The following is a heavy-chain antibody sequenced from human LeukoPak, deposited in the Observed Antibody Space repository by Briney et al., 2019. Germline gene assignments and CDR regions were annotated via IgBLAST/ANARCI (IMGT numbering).Heavy chain of an antibody. Sequence: GGSLRLSCAASGFTFSSYWMSWVRQAPGKGLEWVANIKQDGSEKYYVDSVKGRFTISRDNAKNSLYLQMNSLRAEDTAVYYCARVRIAAAGKGFDPWGQGTLVTVSS. J-gene: IGHJ5*02. V-gene: IGHV3-7*01. CDR3: ARVRIAAAGKGFDP. D-gene: IGHD6-13*01. CDR2: IKQDGSEK. CDR1: GFTFSSYW.